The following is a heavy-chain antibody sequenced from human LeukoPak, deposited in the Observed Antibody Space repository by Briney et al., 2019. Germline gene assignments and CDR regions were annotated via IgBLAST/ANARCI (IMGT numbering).Heavy chain of an antibody. CDR2: IRGSGGTT. J-gene: IGHJ6*03. Sequence: PGGSLRLSCAASGFTFSSYAMYWVRQAPGKGLEWVSTIRGSGGTTYYADSVKGRFTISRDNSKNTLYLQMNSLRAEDTAVYYCAREASISPGAGYMDVRGKGTTVTVSS. CDR1: GFTFSSYA. D-gene: IGHD5-24*01. CDR3: AREASISPGAGYMDV. V-gene: IGHV3-23*01.